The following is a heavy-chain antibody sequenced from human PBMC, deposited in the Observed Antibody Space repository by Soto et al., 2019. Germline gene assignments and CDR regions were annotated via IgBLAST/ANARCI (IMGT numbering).Heavy chain of an antibody. V-gene: IGHV3-23*01. CDR3: AKDPALLWFGELSLFDY. D-gene: IGHD3-10*01. CDR1: GFTFSSYA. Sequence: EVQLLESGGGLVQPGGSLRLSCAASGFTFSSYAMSWVRQAPGKGLEWVSAISGSGGSTYYADSVKGRFTISRDNSKNTLYLQMNSLRAEDTAVYYCAKDPALLWFGELSLFDYWGQGTLVTVSS. J-gene: IGHJ4*02. CDR2: ISGSGGST.